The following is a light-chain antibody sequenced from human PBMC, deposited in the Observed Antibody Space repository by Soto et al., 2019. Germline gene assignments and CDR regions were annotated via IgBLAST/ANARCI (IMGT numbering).Light chain of an antibody. CDR2: ATS. J-gene: IGKJ1*01. CDR1: QSISSW. V-gene: IGKV1-39*01. CDR3: QQTRTVPPEWT. Sequence: TQSPGTLSLSPGERATLSCSASQSISSWLAWYQQKPGKAPRLLIFATSNLQSGVPSRFSGSGSGTHFTLSISSLQPEDSATYYCQQTRTVPPEWTFGQGTKVDIK.